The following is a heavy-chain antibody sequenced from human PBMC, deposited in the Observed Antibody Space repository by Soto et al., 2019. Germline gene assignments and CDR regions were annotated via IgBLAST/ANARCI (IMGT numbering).Heavy chain of an antibody. Sequence: ASVKVLCKASGHTFTSYRISCERQAPGQVLEWMGRISAYNGNTNYAQKRQVRVTMTTETSTSTAYMELRSLRSDDTAVYYCARRPIGCRGGSCSGLASYDYLGQRNMVAASS. J-gene: IGHJ4*02. CDR2: ISAYNGNT. V-gene: IGHV1-18*01. D-gene: IGHD2-15*01. CDR1: GHTFTSYR. CDR3: ARRPIGCRGGSCSGLASYDY.